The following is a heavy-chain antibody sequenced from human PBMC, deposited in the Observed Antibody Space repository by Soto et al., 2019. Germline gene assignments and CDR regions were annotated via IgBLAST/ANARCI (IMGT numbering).Heavy chain of an antibody. Sequence: SETLSLTCAVYGWSFSGYYWSWIRQPPGKGLEWIGEINHSGSTNYNPSLKSRVTISVDTSKNQFSLKLSSVTAADTAVYYCARLIAAAGTMDYYYGMDVWGQGTTVT. CDR3: ARLIAAAGTMDYYYGMDV. CDR1: GWSFSGYY. J-gene: IGHJ6*02. V-gene: IGHV4-34*01. D-gene: IGHD6-13*01. CDR2: INHSGST.